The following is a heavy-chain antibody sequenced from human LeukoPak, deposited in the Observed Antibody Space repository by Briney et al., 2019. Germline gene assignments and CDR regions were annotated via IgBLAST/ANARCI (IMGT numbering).Heavy chain of an antibody. J-gene: IGHJ5*02. CDR3: ARDVANFWFDP. CDR2: ISSSSSYI. D-gene: IGHD2-15*01. V-gene: IGHV3-21*01. CDR1: GFTFSSYS. Sequence: GSLRLSCAASGFTFSSYSMNWVRQAPGKGLEWVSSISSSSSYIYYADSVKGRFTISRDNAKNSLYLQMNSLRAEDTAVYYCARDVANFWFDPWGQGTLVTVSS.